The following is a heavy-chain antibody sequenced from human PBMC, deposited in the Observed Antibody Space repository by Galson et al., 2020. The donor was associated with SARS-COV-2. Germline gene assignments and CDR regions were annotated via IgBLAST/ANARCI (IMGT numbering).Heavy chain of an antibody. CDR2: IYYSGST. V-gene: IGHV4-59*01. CDR1: GGSISSYY. Sequence: SETLSLTCTVSGGSISSYYWSWIRQPPGKGLEWIGYIYYSGSTNYNPSLKSRVTISVDTSKNQLSLKLSSVTAADTAVYYCARDEDEYGSGSYLYWGQGTLVTFSA. CDR3: ARDEDEYGSGSYLY. J-gene: IGHJ4*02. D-gene: IGHD3-10*01.